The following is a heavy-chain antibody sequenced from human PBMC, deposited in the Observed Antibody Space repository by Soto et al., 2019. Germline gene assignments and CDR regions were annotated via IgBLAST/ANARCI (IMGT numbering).Heavy chain of an antibody. J-gene: IGHJ6*02. CDR2: IVPILNSP. CDR1: GGTFGSYA. V-gene: IGHV1-69*13. Sequence: SVKVSCNASGGTFGSYAITWVRRAPGQGLEWLGGIVPILNSPAYAQKFQARVVITADEITNTAYMELNSLRFDDTAVYYCAREAPYCTSATCPKFYDMDVWGQGTTVTVSS. CDR3: AREAPYCTSATCPKFYDMDV. D-gene: IGHD2-2*01.